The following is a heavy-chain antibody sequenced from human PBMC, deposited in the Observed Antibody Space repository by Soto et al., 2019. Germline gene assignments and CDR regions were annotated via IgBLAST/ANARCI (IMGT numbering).Heavy chain of an antibody. CDR2: TYYRSRWYN. V-gene: IGHV6-1*01. Sequence: QTLSLTCAISGDSVSGNSAAWNWIRQPPSRGLEWLGRTYYRSRWYNDYAVSVKSRITVTPDTSKNQFSLHLNSVTPEDTAVYYCARDFPYYVSHDSYLDYWGQRALVTVSS. D-gene: IGHD3-16*01. CDR3: ARDFPYYVSHDSYLDY. CDR1: GDSVSGNSAA. J-gene: IGHJ4*02.